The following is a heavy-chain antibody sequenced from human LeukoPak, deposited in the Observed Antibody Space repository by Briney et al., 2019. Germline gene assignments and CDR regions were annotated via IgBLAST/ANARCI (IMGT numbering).Heavy chain of an antibody. V-gene: IGHV3-23*01. D-gene: IGHD2-2*01. CDR2: ISGSGGST. CDR1: GFTFSSYA. Sequence: PGGSLRLSCAASGFTFSSYAMSWVRQAPGKGLEWVSAISGSGGSTYYADSVKGRSTISRDNSKNTLYLQMNSLRAEDTAVYYCAKDQEGSLVGMNDYWGQGTLVTVSS. CDR3: AKDQEGSLVGMNDY. J-gene: IGHJ4*02.